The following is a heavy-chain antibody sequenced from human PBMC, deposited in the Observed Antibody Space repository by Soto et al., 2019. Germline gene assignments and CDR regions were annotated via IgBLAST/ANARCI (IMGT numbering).Heavy chain of an antibody. D-gene: IGHD1-26*01. Sequence: EVQLVESGGGLVKPGGSLRLSCAASGFTFSSYSMNWVRQAPGKGLEWVSSISSSSSYIYYADSVKGRFTISRDNAKNSLYLQMNSLRAEDTAVYYCARVCDSSGYCDRYSGSYTPWGLFDYWGQGTLVTVSS. CDR1: GFTFSSYS. CDR3: ARVCDSSGYCDRYSGSYTPWGLFDY. CDR2: ISSSSSYI. J-gene: IGHJ4*02. V-gene: IGHV3-21*01.